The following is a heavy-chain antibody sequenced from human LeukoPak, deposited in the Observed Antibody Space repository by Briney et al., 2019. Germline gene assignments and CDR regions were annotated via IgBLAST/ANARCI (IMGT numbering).Heavy chain of an antibody. CDR2: IYHSGST. CDR3: ARGGEVGDYFDY. Sequence: PSQTLFLTCAVSGGSISSGGYSWSWIRQPPGKGLEWIGYIYHSGSTYYNPSLKSRVTISVDRSKNQFSLKLSSVTAADTAVYYCARGGEVGDYFDYWGQGTLVTVSS. D-gene: IGHD3-16*01. J-gene: IGHJ4*02. V-gene: IGHV4-30-2*01. CDR1: GGSISSGGYS.